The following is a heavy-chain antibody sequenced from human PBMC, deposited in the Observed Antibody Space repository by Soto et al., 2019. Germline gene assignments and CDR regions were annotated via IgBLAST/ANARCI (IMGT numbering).Heavy chain of an antibody. J-gene: IGHJ4*02. CDR1: GGSISNFH. CDR3: ALGGYNYGRPLDF. CDR2: IYYSGN. Sequence: SETRSRTWNVSGGSISNFHLSWIRQPPGKGLEWIGYIYYSGNYYNPSLTSRVSMSLDKSKNQFSLHLKSVTAADTALYFCALGGYNYGRPLDFWGQGTRVTVSS. V-gene: IGHV4-59*01. D-gene: IGHD5-18*01.